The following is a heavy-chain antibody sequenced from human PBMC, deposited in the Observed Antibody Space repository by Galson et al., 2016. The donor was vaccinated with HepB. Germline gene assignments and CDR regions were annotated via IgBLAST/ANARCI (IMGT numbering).Heavy chain of an antibody. CDR2: ITNDGGST. J-gene: IGHJ6*02. D-gene: IGHD6-6*01. V-gene: IGHV3-64D*06. CDR1: GFSFSRYA. CDR3: EGHTIAPRPDWDRGFFWGEV. Sequence: SLRLSCAASGFSFSRYAMHWVRQAPGKGLEYVSAITNDGGSTYYADSVKGRFTISRDNSKNTLYLQMSSLRAEDTAVYFCEGHTIAPRPDWDRGFFWGEVWGHGTTVTVSS.